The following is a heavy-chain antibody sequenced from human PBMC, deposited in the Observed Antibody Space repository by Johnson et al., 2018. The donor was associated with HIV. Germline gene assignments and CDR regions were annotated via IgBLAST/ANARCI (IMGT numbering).Heavy chain of an antibody. Sequence: VLLVESGGGVVQPGRSLRLSCAASGFTFSSYDIHWVRQATGKGLESVSPIGPAADTYYPGSVKGRFTISRDNSKNTLYLQMNSLRAEDTAVYYCVWYCSGGCSSAFDIWGQGTMVTVSS. J-gene: IGHJ3*02. D-gene: IGHD2-15*01. CDR3: VWYCSGGCSSAFDI. V-gene: IGHV3-13*01. CDR2: IGPAADT. CDR1: GFTFSSYD.